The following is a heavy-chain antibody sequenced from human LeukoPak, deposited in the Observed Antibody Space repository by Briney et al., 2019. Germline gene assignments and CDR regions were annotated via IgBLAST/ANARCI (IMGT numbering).Heavy chain of an antibody. CDR2: IYTSGST. CDR1: GGSISSYY. Sequence: SETLSLTCTVSGGSISSYYWSWIRQPPGKGLEWIGYIYTSGSTNYNPSLKSRVTISVDTSKNQFSLKLSSVTAADTAVYYCARLGYSSGWYYFDYWGQGTLVTVSS. J-gene: IGHJ4*02. CDR3: ARLGYSSGWYYFDY. V-gene: IGHV4-4*09. D-gene: IGHD6-19*01.